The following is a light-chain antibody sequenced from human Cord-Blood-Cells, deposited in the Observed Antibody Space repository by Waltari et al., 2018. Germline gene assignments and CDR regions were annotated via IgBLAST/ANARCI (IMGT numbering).Light chain of an antibody. V-gene: IGKV3-20*01. CDR3: QQYGSSPRALT. Sequence: TVLTQPPGTLSLSPGERATLSCTASQSVSSSYLAWYQQKPGQAPRLLIYRASSRATGIPDRFSGSGSGTDFTLTISRLEPEDFAVYYCQQYGSSPRALTFGGGTKVEIK. CDR1: QSVSSSY. J-gene: IGKJ4*01. CDR2: RAS.